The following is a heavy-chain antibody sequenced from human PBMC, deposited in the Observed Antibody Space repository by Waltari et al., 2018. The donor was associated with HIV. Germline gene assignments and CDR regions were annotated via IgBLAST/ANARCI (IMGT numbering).Heavy chain of an antibody. D-gene: IGHD2-21*02. CDR1: GYSFTSYW. J-gene: IGHJ6*02. CDR3: ARREYCGGDCYSDYYYGMDV. CDR2: SFPGDSDT. V-gene: IGHV5-51*01. Sequence: EVQRVQSGAEVNKPGESLTISCKGSGYSFTSYWIGWVRQMPGKGLAWMGISFPGDSDTRYSPSFQGQVTISADKSISTAYLQWSSLKASDTTMYYCARREYCGGDCYSDYYYGMDVWGQGTTVTVSS.